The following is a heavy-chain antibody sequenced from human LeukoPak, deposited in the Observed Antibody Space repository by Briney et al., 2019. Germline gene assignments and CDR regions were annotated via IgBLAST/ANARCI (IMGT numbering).Heavy chain of an antibody. CDR2: ISYDGSNK. CDR1: GFTFSSYA. J-gene: IGHJ4*02. Sequence: PGGSLRLSCAASGFTFSSYAMQWARQAPGRGREGVAVISYDGSNKYYADSVKGRFTISRDNSKNTLYLQMNSLRAEDTAVYYCAREEFGGNSPTGYFDYWGQGTLVTVSS. V-gene: IGHV3-30-3*01. D-gene: IGHD4-23*01. CDR3: AREEFGGNSPTGYFDY.